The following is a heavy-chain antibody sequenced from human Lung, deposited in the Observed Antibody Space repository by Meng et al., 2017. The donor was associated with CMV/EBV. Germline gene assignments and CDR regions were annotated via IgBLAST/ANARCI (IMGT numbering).Heavy chain of an antibody. J-gene: IGHJ6*02. CDR1: GFTFSSYW. CDR2: IKQDGSEK. CDR3: ARDRGRYGMDV. V-gene: IGHV3-7*01. Sequence: GEXXTISCAASGFTFSSYWMSWVRQAPGKGLEWVANIKQDGSEKYYVDSVKGRFTISRDNAKNSLYLQMNSLRAEDTAVYYCARDRGRYGMDVWGQGTTVTVS.